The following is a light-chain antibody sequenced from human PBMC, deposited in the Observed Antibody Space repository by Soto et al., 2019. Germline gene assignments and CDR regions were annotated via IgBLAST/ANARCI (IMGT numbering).Light chain of an antibody. J-gene: IGKJ4*01. CDR2: DAS. CDR3: QHYGSSPLT. CDR1: QSVSSSY. V-gene: IGKV3-20*01. Sequence: EIVLTQSPGTLSLSPGERATLSCRASQSVSSSYLAWYQQKPGQAPRLLIYDASSRATGIPDRFSGSGSGTDFTRTITRLEPEDFAVYYCQHYGSSPLTFGGGTKVEIK.